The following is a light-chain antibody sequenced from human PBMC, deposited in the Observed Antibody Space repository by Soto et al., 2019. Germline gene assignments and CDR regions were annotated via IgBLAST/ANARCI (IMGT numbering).Light chain of an antibody. CDR1: QGISSW. CDR3: HQANSFPFT. V-gene: IGKV1-12*02. CDR2: AAS. J-gene: IGKJ5*01. Sequence: DIQMTQSPSSVSASVGDRVTITCRASQGISSWLAWYQQKPGKAPKLLIYAASSLPSGVPSRVSGSGSRTDFALPVSSLQPDDFATYYCHQANSFPFTFGQGTRLDIK.